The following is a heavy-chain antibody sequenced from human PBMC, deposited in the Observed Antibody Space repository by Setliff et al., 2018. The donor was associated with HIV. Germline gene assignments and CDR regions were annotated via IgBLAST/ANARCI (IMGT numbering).Heavy chain of an antibody. CDR3: ARDKWASGFDF. V-gene: IGHV3-11*04. D-gene: IGHD1-26*01. Sequence: GGSLRLSCEASGFPFSAYAFSWVRQAPGKGLEWVSYISSSGSTIYYADSVKGRFTISRDNAKNSLYLQMNSLRAEDTAVYYCARDKWASGFDFWGHGTLVTVSS. CDR1: GFPFSAYA. CDR2: ISSSGSTI. J-gene: IGHJ4*01.